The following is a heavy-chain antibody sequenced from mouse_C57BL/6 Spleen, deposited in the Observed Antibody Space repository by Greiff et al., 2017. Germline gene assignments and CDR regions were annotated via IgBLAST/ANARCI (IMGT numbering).Heavy chain of an antibody. D-gene: IGHD2-4*01. CDR1: GYSITSGYY. V-gene: IGHV3-6*01. Sequence: EVKVEESGPGLVKPSQSLSLTCSVTGYSITSGYYWNWIRQFPGNKLEWMGYISYDGSNNYNPSLKNRISITRDTSKNQFFLKLNSVTTEDTATYYCASSYDYDGVYYYAMDYWGQGTSVTVSS. CDR3: ASSYDYDGVYYYAMDY. J-gene: IGHJ4*01. CDR2: ISYDGSN.